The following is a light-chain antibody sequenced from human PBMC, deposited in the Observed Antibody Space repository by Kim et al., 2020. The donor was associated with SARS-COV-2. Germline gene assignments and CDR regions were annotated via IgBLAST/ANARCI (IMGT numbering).Light chain of an antibody. V-gene: IGKV1-9*01. CDR3: QQVNRFGA. Sequence: DIQLNQSPSFLSASVGDRVTITCRASQDISDFLAWYQQKPGKAPKLLIYSASTLQSGVPSRFSGSGSGTEFTLTISTLQPEDFAIYYCQQVNRFGAFGQGTNLDI. CDR2: SAS. CDR1: QDISDF. J-gene: IGKJ2*01.